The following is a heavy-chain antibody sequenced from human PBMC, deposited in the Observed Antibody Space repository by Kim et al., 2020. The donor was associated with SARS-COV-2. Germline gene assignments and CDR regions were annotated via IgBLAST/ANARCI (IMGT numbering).Heavy chain of an antibody. Sequence: YSNPPLKSRVTISVDTSKNQFSLKLSSVTAADTAVYYCARLKGIAAAGTPWGQGTLVTVSS. J-gene: IGHJ4*02. D-gene: IGHD6-13*01. V-gene: IGHV4-39*01. CDR3: ARLKGIAAAGTP.